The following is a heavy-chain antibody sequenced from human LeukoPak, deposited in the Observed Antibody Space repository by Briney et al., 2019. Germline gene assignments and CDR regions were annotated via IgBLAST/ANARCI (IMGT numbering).Heavy chain of an antibody. Sequence: PGGSLRLSCAASGLIFSDHYLDWVRQAPGKGLEWVGRSRNKANSYITEYAASVEGRFTISRDDSKNSLYLQMNSLKTEDTAVYYCANFFGSNFGYWGQGTLVTVSS. CDR2: SRNKANSYIT. V-gene: IGHV3-72*01. J-gene: IGHJ4*02. CDR1: GLIFSDHY. CDR3: ANFFGSNFGY. D-gene: IGHD6-13*01.